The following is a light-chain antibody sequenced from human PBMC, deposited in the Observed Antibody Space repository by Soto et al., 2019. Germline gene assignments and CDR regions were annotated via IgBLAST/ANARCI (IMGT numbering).Light chain of an antibody. J-gene: IGKJ3*01. CDR1: QSVRSS. CDR2: DAS. CDR3: QQRSNWPPEVT. Sequence: EIVLTQSPDTLSLSPGERATLSCRASQSVRSSLAWYQQKPGQAPRLLIYDASNRATGIPARFSGSGSGTDFTLPISSLGPEDFAVYYCQQRSNWPPEVTFGPGTKVDIK. V-gene: IGKV3-11*01.